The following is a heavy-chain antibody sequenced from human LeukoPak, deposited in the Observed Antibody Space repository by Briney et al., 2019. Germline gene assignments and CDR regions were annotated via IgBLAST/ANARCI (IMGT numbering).Heavy chain of an antibody. CDR1: GFTFSSYA. CDR2: ISGSGGST. CDR3: AKDGGIYGSGSYRFDY. V-gene: IGHV3-23*01. D-gene: IGHD3-10*01. J-gene: IGHJ4*02. Sequence: GGSLRLSCAASGFTFSSYAMSWVRQAPGKGLEWVSAISGSGGSTCYADSVKGRFTISRDNSKNTLYLQMNSLRAEDTAVYYCAKDGGIYGSGSYRFDYWGQGTLVTVSS.